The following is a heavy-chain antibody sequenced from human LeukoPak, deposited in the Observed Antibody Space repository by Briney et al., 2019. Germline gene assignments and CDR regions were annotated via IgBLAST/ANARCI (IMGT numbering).Heavy chain of an antibody. CDR1: GYTFTNYD. CDR3: ARGSRSYSFDY. J-gene: IGHJ4*02. CDR2: MNPSTGNT. Sequence: GASVKVSCKASGYTFTNYDIYWVRQATGQGLEWMGWMNPSTGNTGYAQKFQGRVTITRNTSISTAYMELSSLRSEDTAVYYCARGSRSYSFDYWGQGTLVTVSS. V-gene: IGHV1-8*01. D-gene: IGHD1-26*01.